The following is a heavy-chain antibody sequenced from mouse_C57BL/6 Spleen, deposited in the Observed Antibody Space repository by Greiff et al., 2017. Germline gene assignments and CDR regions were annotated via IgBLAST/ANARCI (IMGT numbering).Heavy chain of an antibody. J-gene: IGHJ4*01. CDR1: GYTFTDYY. V-gene: IGHV1-76*01. CDR3: ARSSGAMDY. D-gene: IGHD3-1*01. CDR2: IYPGSGNT. Sequence: VKLVESGAELVRPGASVKLSCKASGYTFTDYYINWVKQRPGQGLEWIARIYPGSGNTYYNEKFKGKATLTAEKSSSTAYMQLSSLTSEDSAVYFCARSSGAMDYWGQGTSVTVSS.